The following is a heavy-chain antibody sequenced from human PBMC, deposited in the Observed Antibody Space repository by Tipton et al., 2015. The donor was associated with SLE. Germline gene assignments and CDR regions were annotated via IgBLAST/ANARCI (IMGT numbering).Heavy chain of an antibody. D-gene: IGHD4-11*01. CDR2: VYYSGNT. V-gene: IGHV4-34*09. CDR3: AREDDSSYGNWFDP. J-gene: IGHJ5*02. Sequence: LRLSCAVYSGSFSAYYWNWIRQPPGKGLEWIGNVYYSGNTNYNPSLRSRVTISVDTSKNQFSLELTSVTAADTAVYYCAREDDSSYGNWFDPWGQGTLVTVSS. CDR1: SGSFSAYY.